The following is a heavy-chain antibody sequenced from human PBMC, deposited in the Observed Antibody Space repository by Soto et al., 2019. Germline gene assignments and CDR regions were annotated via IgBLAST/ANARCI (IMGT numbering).Heavy chain of an antibody. CDR3: ARDRFVAGTYYYYYGMDV. CDR1: GYTFTSYG. V-gene: IGHV1-18*01. Sequence: ASVKVSCKASGYTFTSYGISWVRQAPGQGPEWMGWISAYNGNANYAQKLQGRVTMTTDTSTSTAYMELRSLRSDDTAVYYCARDRFVAGTYYYYYGMDVWGQGTTVTVSS. D-gene: IGHD6-19*01. CDR2: ISAYNGNA. J-gene: IGHJ6*02.